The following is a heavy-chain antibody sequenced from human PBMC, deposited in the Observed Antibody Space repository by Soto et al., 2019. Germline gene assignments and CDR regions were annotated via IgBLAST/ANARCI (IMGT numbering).Heavy chain of an antibody. Sequence: ASETLSLTCAVYGGSFSGYYWSWIRQPPGKGLEWIGEINHSGSTNYNPSLKSRVTISVDTSKNQFSLKLSSVTAADTAVYYCARGPYYYGSGSYYNPLHYYYYGMDVWGQGTTVTVSS. J-gene: IGHJ6*02. CDR2: INHSGST. V-gene: IGHV4-34*01. D-gene: IGHD3-10*01. CDR3: ARGPYYYGSGSYYNPLHYYYYGMDV. CDR1: GGSFSGYY.